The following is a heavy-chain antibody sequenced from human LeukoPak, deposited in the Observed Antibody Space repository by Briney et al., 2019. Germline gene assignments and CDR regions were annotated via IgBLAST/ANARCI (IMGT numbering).Heavy chain of an antibody. V-gene: IGHV4-39*07. CDR2: IYYSGGT. J-gene: IGHJ4*02. CDR3: ARGPTTVTRAFDY. Sequence: SETLSLTCTVSGGSISSNGYYWAWFRQPPGKGLEWIGSIYYSGGTYYNPSLKSRVTMSVDTSKNQFSLNLNSVTAADTAVYYCARGPTTVTRAFDYWGQGTLVTVSS. D-gene: IGHD4-17*01. CDR1: GGSISSNGYY.